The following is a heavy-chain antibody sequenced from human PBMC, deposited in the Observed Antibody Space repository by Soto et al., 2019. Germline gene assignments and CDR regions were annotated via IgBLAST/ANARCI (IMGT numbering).Heavy chain of an antibody. V-gene: IGHV3-66*01. J-gene: IGHJ6*02. Sequence: EVQLVESGGGLVQPGGSLRLSCAASGFTVSSNYMSWVRQAPGKGLEWVSVIYSGGSTYYADSVKGRFTISRDNSKNTLYLQMNSLRAEDTAVYYCARARRRGSRPAQYHYGMDVWGQGTTVTVSS. D-gene: IGHD6-13*01. CDR1: GFTVSSNY. CDR2: IYSGGST. CDR3: ARARRRGSRPAQYHYGMDV.